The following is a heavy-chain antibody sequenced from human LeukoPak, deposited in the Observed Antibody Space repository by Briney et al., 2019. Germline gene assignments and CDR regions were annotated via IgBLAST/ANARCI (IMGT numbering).Heavy chain of an antibody. Sequence: PGGSLRLSCAASGFTFSSYSMNWVRQAPGKGLEWVSYISSSSSTIYYADSVKGRFTISRDNAKNSLYLQMNSLRDEDTAVYYCARDVAAARLPFYLDYWGQGTLVTVSS. CDR1: GFTFSSYS. D-gene: IGHD6-13*01. J-gene: IGHJ4*02. CDR3: ARDVAAARLPFYLDY. V-gene: IGHV3-48*02. CDR2: ISSSSSTI.